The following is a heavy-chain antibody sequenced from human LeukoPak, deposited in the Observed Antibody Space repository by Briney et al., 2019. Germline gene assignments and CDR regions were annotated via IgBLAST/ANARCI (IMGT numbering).Heavy chain of an antibody. J-gene: IGHJ4*02. Sequence: SETLSLTCAVYGGSFSGYYWSWIRQPPGKGLEWVGEINHSGSTNYNPSLKSRVTISVDTSKNQFSLKLSSVTAADTAVYYCARGGRWFGEPPLDYWGQGTLVTVSS. CDR3: ARGGRWFGEPPLDY. V-gene: IGHV4-34*01. D-gene: IGHD3-10*01. CDR2: INHSGST. CDR1: GGSFSGYY.